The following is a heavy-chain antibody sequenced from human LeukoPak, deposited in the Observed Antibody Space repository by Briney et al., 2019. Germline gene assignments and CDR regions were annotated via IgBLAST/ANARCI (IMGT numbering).Heavy chain of an antibody. D-gene: IGHD3-10*01. CDR1: GYPFTGHW. CDR3: ARYGKSGTYSHGFDV. J-gene: IGHJ3*01. CDR2: IYPVDSDT. V-gene: IGHV5-51*01. Sequence: GGSLEISCEAFGYPFTGHWIGWVRQLPGRGLEFMGTIYPVDSDTRYSPSFEGRVSISVDKSISTAYLQWSGLKASDTAMYYCARYGKSGTYSHGFDVWGQGTMVIVSS.